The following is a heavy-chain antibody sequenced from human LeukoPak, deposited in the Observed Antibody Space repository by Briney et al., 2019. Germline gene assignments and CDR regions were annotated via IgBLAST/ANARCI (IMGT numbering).Heavy chain of an antibody. Sequence: ASVKVSCTASGYTFTNYGISWVRQAPGQGLEWMGWISTYTGNTNYAQNLQGRVTMTTDTSTSTAYMELRSLRSDDTAVYYCARDAYVSSWPFDYWGQGTLVTVSS. CDR2: ISTYTGNT. CDR1: GYTFTNYG. D-gene: IGHD6-13*01. CDR3: ARDAYVSSWPFDY. V-gene: IGHV1-18*01. J-gene: IGHJ4*02.